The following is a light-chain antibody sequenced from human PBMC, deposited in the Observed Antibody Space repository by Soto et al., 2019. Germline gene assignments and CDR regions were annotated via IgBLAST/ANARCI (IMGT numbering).Light chain of an antibody. CDR1: QSVSSSY. CDR2: GAS. J-gene: IGKJ5*01. Sequence: EIVLTQSPCTLSLSPGEGATLPCRASQSVSSSYIAWYQQRPGQTPSLLIYGASTRATGIPDRFSGSGSGTHFTLTISRLEPGDFAVYYCQHFGGTTFTFGQGTRLEIK. V-gene: IGKV3-20*01. CDR3: QHFGGTTFT.